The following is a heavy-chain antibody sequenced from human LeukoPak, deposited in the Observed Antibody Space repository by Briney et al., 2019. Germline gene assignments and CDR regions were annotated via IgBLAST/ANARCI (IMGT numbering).Heavy chain of an antibody. CDR3: AKDLPKITIFGALQH. CDR1: GFIFSNYV. J-gene: IGHJ1*01. V-gene: IGHV3-23*01. Sequence: GALRLSCAASGFIFSNYVMSWVRQAPGKGLEWVSGVSASGDRTYYGDSVKGRFAISRDNSKNTLYLQMNSLRAEDTAVYYCAKDLPKITIFGALQHRGQGTLVTVSS. CDR2: VSASGDRT. D-gene: IGHD3-3*01.